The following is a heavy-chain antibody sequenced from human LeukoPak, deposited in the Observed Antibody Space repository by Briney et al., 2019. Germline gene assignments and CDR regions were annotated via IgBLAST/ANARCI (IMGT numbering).Heavy chain of an antibody. J-gene: IGHJ6*03. CDR3: AGGYIYGSTYYYMDV. V-gene: IGHV4-59*01. CDR1: GGSISSYY. Sequence: PSETLSLTCTVCGGSISSYYWSWIRQPPGKGLEWIGYIYYSGSTNYNPSLKSRVTISVDTSKNQFSLKLSSVTAADTAVYYCAGGYIYGSTYYYMDVWGKGTTVTISS. D-gene: IGHD5-18*01. CDR2: IYYSGST.